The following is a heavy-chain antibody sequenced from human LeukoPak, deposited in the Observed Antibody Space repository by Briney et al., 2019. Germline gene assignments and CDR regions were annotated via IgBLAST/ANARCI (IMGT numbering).Heavy chain of an antibody. CDR3: ARELASGSYPDY. V-gene: IGHV1-2*02. Sequence: ASVTVSCKASGYTFTGYYMHWVRQAPAQGLDWMGWINPNSGGTNYAQKFQGRVTMTRDTSISTAYMELNRLKSDDTAVYYCARELASGSYPDYWGQGTLVTVSS. CDR2: INPNSGGT. CDR1: GYTFTGYY. J-gene: IGHJ4*02. D-gene: IGHD3-10*01.